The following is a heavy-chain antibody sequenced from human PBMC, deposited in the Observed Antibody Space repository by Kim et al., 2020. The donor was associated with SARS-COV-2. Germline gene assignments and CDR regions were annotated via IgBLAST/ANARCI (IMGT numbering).Heavy chain of an antibody. CDR3: ASDGNYHPWGIDY. J-gene: IGHJ4*02. Sequence: YDADSVRGRFHIPRDNARHSLFLQMNYLSVEDSAVYYCASDGNYHPWGIDYWGQGTLVTVSS. V-gene: IGHV3-21*01. D-gene: IGHD1-7*01.